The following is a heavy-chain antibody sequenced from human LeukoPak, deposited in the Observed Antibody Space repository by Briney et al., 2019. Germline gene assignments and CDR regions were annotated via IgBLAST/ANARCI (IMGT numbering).Heavy chain of an antibody. CDR2: INPNSGGT. D-gene: IGHD4-17*01. Sequence: ASVTVSFKASGYTFTGYYMHWVRQAPGQGGGWMGWINPNSGGTNYAQKFQGRVTMTRDTSISTAYMELSRLRSDDTAVYYCARDWEDGDYWDAFDIWGQGTMVTVSS. J-gene: IGHJ3*02. V-gene: IGHV1-2*02. CDR1: GYTFTGYY. CDR3: ARDWEDGDYWDAFDI.